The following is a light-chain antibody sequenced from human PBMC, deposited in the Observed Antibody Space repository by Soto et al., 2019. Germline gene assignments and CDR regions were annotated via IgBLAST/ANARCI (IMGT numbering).Light chain of an antibody. Sequence: DIVLTQSPGTLSLSPGERATLSCRASQSVDSTYLAWYQQKPDQSPRLLIYGASSRATGIPDRFSGSGSGTDFTLTISRLEPEDFAVYYCQQYGSSTWTFGQGTKVDIK. CDR2: GAS. J-gene: IGKJ1*01. CDR1: QSVDSTY. V-gene: IGKV3-20*01. CDR3: QQYGSSTWT.